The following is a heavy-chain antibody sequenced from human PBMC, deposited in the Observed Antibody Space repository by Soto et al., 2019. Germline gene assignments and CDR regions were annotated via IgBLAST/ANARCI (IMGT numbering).Heavy chain of an antibody. CDR1: GFTFSSYS. CDR2: ISSSSSYI. CDR3: ARVIRFGEPYYYYYYGMDV. V-gene: IGHV3-21*01. D-gene: IGHD3-10*01. Sequence: GGSLRLSCAASGFTFSSYSMNWVRQAPGKGLEWVSSISSSSSYIYYADSVKGRFTISRDNAKNSLYLQMNSLRAEDTAVYYCARVIRFGEPYYYYYYGMDVWGQGTTVTVSS. J-gene: IGHJ6*02.